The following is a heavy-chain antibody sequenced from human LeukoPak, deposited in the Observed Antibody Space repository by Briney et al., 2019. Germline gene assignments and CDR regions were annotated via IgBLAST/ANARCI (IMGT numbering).Heavy chain of an antibody. CDR2: IYTSGST. V-gene: IGHV4-61*02. CDR3: ARADRFGELSWFDP. Sequence: SETLSLTCTVSGGSISSGSYYWSWIRQPAGKGLEWIGRIYTSGSTNYNPSLKSRVTMSVDTSKNQFSLKLSSVTAADTAVYYCARADRFGELSWFDPWGQGTLVTVSS. J-gene: IGHJ5*02. D-gene: IGHD3-10*01. CDR1: GGSISSGSYY.